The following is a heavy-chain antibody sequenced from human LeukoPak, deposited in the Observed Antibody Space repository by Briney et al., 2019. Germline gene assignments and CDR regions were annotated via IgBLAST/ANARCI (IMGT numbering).Heavy chain of an antibody. J-gene: IGHJ4*02. CDR2: SSGSGGST. CDR3: AKPPKNYDILTGYQDY. V-gene: IGHV3-23*01. CDR1: GFTVSSNY. D-gene: IGHD3-9*01. Sequence: GGSLRLSCAASGFTVSSNYMSWVRQAPGKGLEWVSASSGSGGSTYYADSVKGRFTISRDNSRNTLYLQMNSLRAEDTAVYYCAKPPKNYDILTGYQDYWGQGTLVTVSS.